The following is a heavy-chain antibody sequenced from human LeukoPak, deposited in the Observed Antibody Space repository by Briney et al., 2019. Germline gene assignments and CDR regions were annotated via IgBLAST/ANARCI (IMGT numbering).Heavy chain of an antibody. Sequence: ETLSLTCTVSGASIRTYYWNWIRQPAGKGLEWVGRIKSKTDGGTTDYAAPVKGRFTISRDDSKNTLYLQMNSLKTEDTAVYYCTTEDYYDSSGYSYFDYWGQGTLVTVSS. J-gene: IGHJ4*02. CDR3: TTEDYYDSSGYSYFDY. D-gene: IGHD3-22*01. V-gene: IGHV3-15*07. CDR2: IKSKTDGGTT. CDR1: GASIRTYY.